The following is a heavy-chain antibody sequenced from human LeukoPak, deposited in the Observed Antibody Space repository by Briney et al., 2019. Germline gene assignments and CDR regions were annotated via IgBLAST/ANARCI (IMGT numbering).Heavy chain of an antibody. CDR1: GLTVSSNY. D-gene: IGHD4-23*01. CDR2: IYSGGSR. J-gene: IGHJ4*02. V-gene: IGHV3-53*01. CDR3: ARSWAVVSPLDY. Sequence: GGSLRLTCAASGLTVSSNYMSWVRQAPGKGLEWVSVIYSGGSRYYADSVKGRFTISRDNSKNTLYLQMSSLRAEDTAVYYCARSWAVVSPLDYWGQGTLVTVSS.